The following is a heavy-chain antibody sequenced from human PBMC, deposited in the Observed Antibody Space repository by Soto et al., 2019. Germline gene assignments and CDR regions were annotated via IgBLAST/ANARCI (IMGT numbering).Heavy chain of an antibody. CDR2: ISYDGSNK. CDR3: AKDKDVDTAMVMGALDY. D-gene: IGHD5-18*01. V-gene: IGHV3-30*18. J-gene: IGHJ4*02. CDR1: GFTFSSYG. Sequence: PGGSLRLSCAASGFTFSSYGMHWVRQAPGKGLEWVAVISYDGSNKYYADSVKGRFTISRDNSKNTLYLQMNSLRAEDTAVYYCAKDKDVDTAMVMGALDYWGQGTLVTVSS.